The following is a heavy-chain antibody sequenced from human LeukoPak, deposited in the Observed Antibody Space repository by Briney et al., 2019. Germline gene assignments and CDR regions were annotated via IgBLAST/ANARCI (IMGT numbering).Heavy chain of an antibody. CDR3: ARDAPADILTGYYNYYYYGMDV. Sequence: ASVKVSCKASGGTFSSYAISWVRQAPGQGLEWMGRIIPILGIANYAQKFQGRVTITADKSTSTAYMELSSLRSEDTAVYYCARDAPADILTGYYNYYYYGMDVWGQGTTVTVSS. D-gene: IGHD3-9*01. V-gene: IGHV1-69*04. CDR2: IIPILGIA. CDR1: GGTFSSYA. J-gene: IGHJ6*02.